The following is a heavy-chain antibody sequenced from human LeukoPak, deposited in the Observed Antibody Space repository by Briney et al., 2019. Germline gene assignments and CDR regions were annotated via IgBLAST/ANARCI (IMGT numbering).Heavy chain of an antibody. D-gene: IGHD1-1*01. Sequence: PGRSLRLSCAASGFTFSSYAMHWVRQAPGEGLEWVSVISYDGSNKYYVDSVKGRFTISRDNSKNTVYLQMDSLRVDDTAVYYCARTDRTGTAGSAFDNWGQGTEVTVS. J-gene: IGHJ3*02. CDR1: GFTFSSYA. V-gene: IGHV3-30-3*01. CDR2: ISYDGSNK. CDR3: ARTDRTGTAGSAFDN.